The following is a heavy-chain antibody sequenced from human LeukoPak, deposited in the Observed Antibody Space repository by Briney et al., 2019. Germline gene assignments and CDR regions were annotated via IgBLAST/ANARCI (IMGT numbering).Heavy chain of an antibody. CDR2: ISSSSSYI. D-gene: IGHD3-3*01. V-gene: IGHV3-21*01. J-gene: IGHJ3*02. Sequence: GGSLRLSCAASGFTFSSYSMNWVRQAPGKGLEWVSSISSSSSYIYYADSVKGRFTISRDNAKNSLYLQMNSLRAEDTAVYYCARDSLFGVVMVRGNAFDIWGQGTMVTVSS. CDR1: GFTFSSYS. CDR3: ARDSLFGVVMVRGNAFDI.